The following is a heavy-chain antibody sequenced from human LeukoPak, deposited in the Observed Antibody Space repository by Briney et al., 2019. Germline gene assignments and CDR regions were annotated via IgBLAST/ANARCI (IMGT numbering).Heavy chain of an antibody. Sequence: SETLSLTCTVSGGSISSGGYYWSWIRQPPGKGLEWIGYIYYSGSTNYNPSLKSRVTISVDTSKNQFSLKLSSVTAADTAVYYCARVPILEWLPNVYYYYGMDVWGQGTTVTVSS. CDR2: IYYSGST. CDR1: GGSISSGGYY. CDR3: ARVPILEWLPNVYYYYGMDV. J-gene: IGHJ6*02. D-gene: IGHD3-3*01. V-gene: IGHV4-61*08.